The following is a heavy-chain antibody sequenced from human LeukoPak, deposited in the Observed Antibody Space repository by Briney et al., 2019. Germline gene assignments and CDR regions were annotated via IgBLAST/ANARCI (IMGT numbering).Heavy chain of an antibody. D-gene: IGHD6-25*01. J-gene: IGHJ4*02. CDR3: ARLSSIAAAFDY. V-gene: IGHV4-4*02. CDR1: GGSISSSNW. CDR2: IYNSGRT. Sequence: PSGTLSLTCPVSGGSISSSNWWSWVRQPPGKGLEWVGEIYNSGRTNYNPSLKSRVTISVTKSKTQFSLKLSSVTAADTAVYYWARLSSIAAAFDYWGLGTLVTVSS.